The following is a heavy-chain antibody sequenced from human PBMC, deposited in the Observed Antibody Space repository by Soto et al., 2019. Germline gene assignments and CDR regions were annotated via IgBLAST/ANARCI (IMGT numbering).Heavy chain of an antibody. V-gene: IGHV1-46*01. J-gene: IGHJ4*02. Sequence: ASVKVSCTASVYTFTMYYVHCVRQAPGQGPEWMGVIDPSGGSTTYTQKFQGRVTMTRDTSTSTVYMELSSLRSEDTAVYYCARDLARQNDFWGQGTLVTVSS. CDR2: IDPSGGST. CDR1: VYTFTMYY. CDR3: ARDLARQNDF.